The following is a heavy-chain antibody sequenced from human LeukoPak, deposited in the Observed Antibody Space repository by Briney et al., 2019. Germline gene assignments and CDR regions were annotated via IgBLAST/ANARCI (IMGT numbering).Heavy chain of an antibody. CDR3: ARGKLERRAFDI. Sequence: GSSVKVSCKASGGTFSSYAISWVRQAPGQGLEWMGWISAYNGNTNYAQKLQGRVTMTTDTSTSTAYMELRSLRSDDTAVYYCARGKLERRAFDIWGQGTMVTVSS. D-gene: IGHD1-1*01. CDR2: ISAYNGNT. CDR1: GGTFSSYA. J-gene: IGHJ3*02. V-gene: IGHV1-18*01.